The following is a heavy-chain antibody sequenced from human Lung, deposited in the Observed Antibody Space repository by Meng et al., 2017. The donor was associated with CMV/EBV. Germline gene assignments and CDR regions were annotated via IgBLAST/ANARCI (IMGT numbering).Heavy chain of an antibody. V-gene: IGHV3-30*02. D-gene: IGHD1-26*01. CDR3: FKFFLWDQPDDAFDI. Sequence: GGSXRLXCAASGFIFSRYGMDWVRQGPGKGLEWLPFIENDGSSKYYADSVKGRFTISRDNFKNTVHLQFNSLRAEDTALYYCFKFFLWDQPDDAFDIWGHGXMVTVSS. CDR2: IENDGSSK. J-gene: IGHJ3*02. CDR1: GFIFSRYG.